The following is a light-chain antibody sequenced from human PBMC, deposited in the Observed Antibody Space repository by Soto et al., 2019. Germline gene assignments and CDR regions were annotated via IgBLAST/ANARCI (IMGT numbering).Light chain of an antibody. CDR2: EVS. J-gene: IGLJ1*01. CDR3: SSYISSSALYV. CDR1: ISDIAGSNY. Sequence: QSALTQPASVSGSPGQSITISCTGTISDIAGSNYVSWYQHHPGKAPKLMIYEVSNRTSGVSNRFSGSKSGNTASLTISGLQAEDEADYYCSSYISSSALYVFGTGTNSPS. V-gene: IGLV2-14*01.